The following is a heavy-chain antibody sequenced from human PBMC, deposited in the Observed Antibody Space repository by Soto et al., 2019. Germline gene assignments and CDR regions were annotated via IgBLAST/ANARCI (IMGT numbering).Heavy chain of an antibody. Sequence: QVQLVQSGAEVKPPGASVKVSCKASGYTFTTFGISWVRQAPGQGLEWMGWTSTNNGDTYYAPRFQGRVTVTKDTSTRTAYMELRSLGSDDTAVYCCGREYCRGGRCYSPDYWGQGTLVTVSS. V-gene: IGHV1-18*01. CDR2: TSTNNGDT. D-gene: IGHD2-15*01. CDR3: GREYCRGGRCYSPDY. J-gene: IGHJ4*02. CDR1: GYTFTTFG.